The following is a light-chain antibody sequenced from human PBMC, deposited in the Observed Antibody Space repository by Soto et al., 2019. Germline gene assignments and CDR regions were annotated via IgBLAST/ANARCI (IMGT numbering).Light chain of an antibody. J-gene: IGLJ1*01. CDR3: CSYAGSYTYV. CDR2: DVT. CDR1: SSDVGGYNY. V-gene: IGLV2-11*01. Sequence: VLTKPRSVSGSPGQSVTISCTGTSSDVGGYNYVSWYQQHPGKAPELLIYDVTKRPSGVPDRFSGSKSGNTASLTISRLQADDEADYYCCSYAGSYTYVFGTGTKVTVL.